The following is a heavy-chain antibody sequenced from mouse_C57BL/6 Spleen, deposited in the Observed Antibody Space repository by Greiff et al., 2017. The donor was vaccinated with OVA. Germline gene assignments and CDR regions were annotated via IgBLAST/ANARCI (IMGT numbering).Heavy chain of an antibody. J-gene: IGHJ1*03. V-gene: IGHV2-5*01. D-gene: IGHD1-1*01. Sequence: QVQLQESGPGLVQPSQCLSITCTVSGFSFTSYGVHWVRQTPGKGLEWLGVIWRGGSTDYNAAFMSGLSITKANSKSQVFFDMIRLHAADTAIYDCAKRGAVVASDSYFDVWGTGTPVTVSS. CDR2: IWRGGST. CDR1: GFSFTSYG. CDR3: AKRGAVVASDSYFDV.